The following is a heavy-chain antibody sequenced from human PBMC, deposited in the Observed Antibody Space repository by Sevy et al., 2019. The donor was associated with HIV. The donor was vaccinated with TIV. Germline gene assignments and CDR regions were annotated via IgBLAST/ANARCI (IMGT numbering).Heavy chain of an antibody. CDR3: AKAPPGGTTYYYYFYMDV. Sequence: GGSLRLSCAASGFTFSSYGMHWVRQAPGKGLEWVAFIRYDGSNKYYADSVKGRFTISRDNSKNTLYLQMNSLRAEDTAVYYWAKAPPGGTTYYYYFYMDVWGKGTTVTVSS. CDR2: IRYDGSNK. D-gene: IGHD2-15*01. CDR1: GFTFSSYG. J-gene: IGHJ6*03. V-gene: IGHV3-30*02.